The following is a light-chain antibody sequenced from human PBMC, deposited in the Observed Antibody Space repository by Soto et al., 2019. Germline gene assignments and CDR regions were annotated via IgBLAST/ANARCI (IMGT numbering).Light chain of an antibody. V-gene: IGLV2-14*01. Sequence: QSALTQPASVSGSPGQSITISCTGTSSDVGGYSYVSWYQQHPGKAPKLMIYDVSNRPSGVSNRFSGSKSGNTASLTISGLQAEDEADYYCSSYTSSSTLVLGGGTKLTVL. CDR3: SSYTSSSTLV. CDR1: SSDVGGYSY. J-gene: IGLJ2*01. CDR2: DVS.